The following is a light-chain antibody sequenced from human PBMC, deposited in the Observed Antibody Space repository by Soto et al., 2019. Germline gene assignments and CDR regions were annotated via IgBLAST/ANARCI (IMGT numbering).Light chain of an antibody. V-gene: IGLV2-14*01. Sequence: QSALTQPASVSGSPGQSITISCTGTSSDIDDYNYVAWYQQHPAKAPKLIIYEVTNRPSGISNRFSASKFGNTASLTISGLQAEDEADDYCTSYTYTNRVLLFGGGTKLTVL. CDR3: TSYTYTNRVLL. CDR2: EVT. CDR1: SSDIDDYNY. J-gene: IGLJ3*02.